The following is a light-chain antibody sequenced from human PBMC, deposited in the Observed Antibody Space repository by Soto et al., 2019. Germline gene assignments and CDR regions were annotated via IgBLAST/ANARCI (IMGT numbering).Light chain of an antibody. CDR1: QDVINSY. V-gene: IGKV3-20*01. Sequence: EIPLTQSPDTLSLSPGERATLSCRSSQDVINSYLAWYQQKPGQAPSLLIYGASSRATGIPDRFSGSGSGTTFTLTISRLEPEDFAVYYCQQYVDTSITFGQGTRLQIK. J-gene: IGKJ5*01. CDR2: GAS. CDR3: QQYVDTSIT.